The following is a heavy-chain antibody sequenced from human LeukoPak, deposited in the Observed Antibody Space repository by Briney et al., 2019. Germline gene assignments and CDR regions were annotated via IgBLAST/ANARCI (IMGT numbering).Heavy chain of an antibody. V-gene: IGHV3-9*01. CDR1: GFTFDDFA. D-gene: IGHD6-6*01. Sequence: GRSLRLSCAASGFTFDDFAMHWVRQAPGKGLEWVSGISWNSGSIGYADSVKGRFTISRDNSKNTLYLQMNSLRAEDTAVYYCAKGSGIAARPDYYYYMDVWGKGTTVTVSS. J-gene: IGHJ6*03. CDR2: ISWNSGSI. CDR3: AKGSGIAARPDYYYYMDV.